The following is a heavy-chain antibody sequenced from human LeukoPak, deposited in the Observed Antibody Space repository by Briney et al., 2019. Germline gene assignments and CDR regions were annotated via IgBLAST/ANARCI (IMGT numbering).Heavy chain of an antibody. D-gene: IGHD3-3*01. Sequence: GGSLRLSCAASGFTFSNYAMSWVRQAPGRGLEWVSGISSSSDNTYYADSVKGRFTISRDNSKNTLYLQMNSLRAEDTAVYYCAKEPQTYYDFWSGYPDAFDIWGQGTMVTVSS. J-gene: IGHJ3*02. CDR2: ISSSSDNT. CDR3: AKEPQTYYDFWSGYPDAFDI. V-gene: IGHV3-23*01. CDR1: GFTFSNYA.